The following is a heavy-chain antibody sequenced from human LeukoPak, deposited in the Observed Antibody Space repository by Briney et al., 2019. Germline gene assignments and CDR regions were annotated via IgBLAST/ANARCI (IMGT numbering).Heavy chain of an antibody. CDR2: IKSKTDGGTT. CDR3: TTEILGWEGVSSWFDP. CDR1: GFTVSSSY. V-gene: IGHV3-15*01. Sequence: GGSLRLSCAASGFTVSSSYMTWVRQAPGKGLEWVGRIKSKTDGGTTDYAAPVKGRFTISRDDSKNTLYLQMNSLKTEDTAVYYCTTEILGWEGVSSWFDPWGQGTLVTVSS. D-gene: IGHD6-19*01. J-gene: IGHJ5*02.